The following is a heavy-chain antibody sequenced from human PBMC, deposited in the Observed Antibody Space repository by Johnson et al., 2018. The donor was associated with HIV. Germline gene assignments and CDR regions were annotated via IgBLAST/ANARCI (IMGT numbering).Heavy chain of an antibody. CDR1: GFTFNSYA. CDR2: ISYDGINQ. D-gene: IGHD1-1*01. J-gene: IGHJ3*02. CDR3: ARKENWPSPGAFDI. V-gene: IGHV3-30-3*01. Sequence: QMQLVESGGGVAQPGRSLRLSCAASGFTFNSYAMHWVCQAPGKGLEWVAVISYDGINQYYADSVKGRFTISRDNAKNSLYLQMNSLRAEDTALYYCARKENWPSPGAFDIWGQGIMVTVSS.